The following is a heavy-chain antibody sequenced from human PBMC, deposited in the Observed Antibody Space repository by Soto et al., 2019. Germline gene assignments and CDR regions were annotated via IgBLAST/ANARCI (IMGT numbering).Heavy chain of an antibody. CDR1: GYSVSDNQ. V-gene: IGHV1-2*02. D-gene: IGHD4-4*01. Sequence: ASVTVSCKASGYSVSDNQIHWLRRAPGQGLEWMGRINPKSDDTNYAQKFQCRFTMTRDTSIDTAYLELTGLTSDDTAVYYCARKHSLDYIRWGLDPWGQGTLVTVSS. CDR2: INPKSDDT. CDR3: ARKHSLDYIRWGLDP. J-gene: IGHJ5*02.